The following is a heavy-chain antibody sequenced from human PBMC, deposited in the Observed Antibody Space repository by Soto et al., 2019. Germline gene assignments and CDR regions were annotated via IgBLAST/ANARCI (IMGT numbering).Heavy chain of an antibody. CDR3: ARRSVADWFDP. CDR2: RYYSGTA. Sequence: QVHLQESGPGLVKPSETLSLTCTVSGGSISSDYWTWVRQPPGKGLEWIGYRYYSGTAKYNSSLKSRVTISVDTSKNQFYLKLRSVTVSDTAGYYWARRSVADWFDPWGQGIQVTVSS. CDR1: GGSISSDY. V-gene: IGHV4-59*01. D-gene: IGHD6-19*01. J-gene: IGHJ5*02.